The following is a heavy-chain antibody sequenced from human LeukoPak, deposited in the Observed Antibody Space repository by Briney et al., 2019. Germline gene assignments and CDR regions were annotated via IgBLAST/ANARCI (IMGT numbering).Heavy chain of an antibody. V-gene: IGHV4-39*07. J-gene: IGHJ4*02. CDR2: IHYSGST. CDR3: ARDDSWLVERWEDY. D-gene: IGHD1-1*01. CDR1: GGSISSGRHY. Sequence: SETLSLTCTVSGGSISSGRHYWGWIRQPPGKGLEWIGSIHYSGSTYYSPSLKSRVTISVDTSKNQFSLKLSSVTAADTAVYYCARDDSWLVERWEDYWGQGTLVTVSS.